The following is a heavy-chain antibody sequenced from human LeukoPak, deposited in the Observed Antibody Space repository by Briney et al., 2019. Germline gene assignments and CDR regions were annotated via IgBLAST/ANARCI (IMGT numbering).Heavy chain of an antibody. J-gene: IGHJ4*02. CDR2: ISGRGGST. Sequence: PGGSLRLSCAASGFTFGSYAMSWVRQAPGKGLEWVSAISGRGGSTYYADCVKGRFTISRDNSKNTLYLQMNSLRAEDTAVYYCAKEIPYGIVVVPAATDWGQGTLVTVSS. D-gene: IGHD2-2*01. V-gene: IGHV3-23*01. CDR3: AKEIPYGIVVVPAATD. CDR1: GFTFGSYA.